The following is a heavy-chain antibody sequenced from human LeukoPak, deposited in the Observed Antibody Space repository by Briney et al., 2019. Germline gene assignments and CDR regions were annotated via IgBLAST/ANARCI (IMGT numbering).Heavy chain of an antibody. CDR1: GFTFSSYW. V-gene: IGHV3-7*01. CDR3: ARDGALGTFDY. J-gene: IGHJ4*02. D-gene: IGHD7-27*01. CDR2: IKQDGSEK. Sequence: GGSLRLSCAASGFTFSSYWMGWVRQAPGKGLEWVANIKQDGSEKYYVDSVKGRFTISRDNAKNSLYLQMNSLRAEDTAVYYCARDGALGTFDYWGQGTLVTVSS.